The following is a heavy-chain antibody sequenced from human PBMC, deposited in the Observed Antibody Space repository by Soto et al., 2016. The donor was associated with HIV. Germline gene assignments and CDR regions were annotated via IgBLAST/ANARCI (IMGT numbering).Heavy chain of an antibody. V-gene: IGHV4-4*07. CDR1: GGSISTYY. CDR3: ARDVAPAGTAYWYFDL. D-gene: IGHD6-13*01. J-gene: IGHJ2*01. CDR2: IYTSGST. Sequence: VQLQESGPGLVKPSETLSLTCTVSGGSISTYYWSWIRQPAGKGLEWIGRIYTSGSTSYNPSLKSRVTISVDKSKNQFSLKLSSVTAADTAIYYCARDVAPAGTAYWYFDLWGLASWSLSPQ.